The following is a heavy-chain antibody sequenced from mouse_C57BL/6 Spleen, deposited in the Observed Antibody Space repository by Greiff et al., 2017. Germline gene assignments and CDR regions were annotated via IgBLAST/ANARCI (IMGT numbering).Heavy chain of an antibody. J-gene: IGHJ1*03. CDR2: IDPSDSYT. CDR1: GYPFTSYW. CDR3: ARGRGNYVWYFGV. V-gene: IGHV1-69*01. D-gene: IGHD2-1*01. Sequence: QVQLQQPGAELVMPGASVKLSCKASGYPFTSYWMPWVKQRPGQGLEWIGEIDPSDSYTNYNTKCKGKSTLTVDKSSSTAYMQLSSLTSEDSAVYYCARGRGNYVWYFGVWGTGTTVTVSS.